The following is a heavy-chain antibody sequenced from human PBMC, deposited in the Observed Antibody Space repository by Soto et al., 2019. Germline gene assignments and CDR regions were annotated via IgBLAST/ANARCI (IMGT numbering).Heavy chain of an antibody. D-gene: IGHD6-19*01. CDR3: VKDGSSGWPYYYGLDV. Sequence: GGSLRLSCAASGFTFSSYGMHWVRQAPGKGLEWVAVISYDGSNKYYADSVKGRFTISRDNSKNTLYLQMSSLRAEDTAVYYCVKDGSSGWPYYYGLDVWGQGNTVTVSS. J-gene: IGHJ6*02. CDR2: ISYDGSNK. V-gene: IGHV3-30*18. CDR1: GFTFSSYG.